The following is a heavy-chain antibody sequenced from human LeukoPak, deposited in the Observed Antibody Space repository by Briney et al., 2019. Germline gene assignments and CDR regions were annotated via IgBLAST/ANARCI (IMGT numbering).Heavy chain of an antibody. CDR1: GFTFSSHP. Sequence: TGGSLRLSCAASGFTFSSHPMHWVRQAPGKGLEWVAVIWYDGSNKYYADSVKGRFTISRDNSKNTLYLQMNSLRAEDTAVYYCAKGGGNTAPYYFDYWGQGTLVTVSS. V-gene: IGHV3-33*08. CDR3: AKGGGNTAPYYFDY. J-gene: IGHJ4*02. CDR2: IWYDGSNK. D-gene: IGHD4-23*01.